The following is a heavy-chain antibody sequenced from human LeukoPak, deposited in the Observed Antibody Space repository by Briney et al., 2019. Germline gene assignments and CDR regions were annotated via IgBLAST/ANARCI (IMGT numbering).Heavy chain of an antibody. J-gene: IGHJ4*02. CDR1: GYTLTELS. D-gene: IGHD6-19*01. Sequence: ASVKVSCKVSGYTLTELSMHWVRQAPGKGLEWMGGFVPEDGETIYAQKFQGRVTMTEDTSTDTAYMELSSLRSEDTAVYYCATFSSGWSREGNWGQGTLVTVSS. CDR2: FVPEDGET. CDR3: ATFSSGWSREGN. V-gene: IGHV1-24*01.